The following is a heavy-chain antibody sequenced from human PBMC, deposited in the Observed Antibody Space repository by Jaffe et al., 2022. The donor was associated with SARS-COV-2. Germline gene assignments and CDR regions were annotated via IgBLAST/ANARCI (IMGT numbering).Heavy chain of an antibody. CDR1: GGSFSLYF. CDR2: INHSGDT. D-gene: IGHD2-15*01. J-gene: IGHJ3*01. V-gene: IGHV4-34*01. CDR3: AGSVCSGGRCYYESLDAFDV. Sequence: QVQLQQWGAGLLKPSETLSLTCGVSGGSFSLYFWSWIRQSPGKGLEWIGEINHSGDTNYNPSLKSRVTLSVDASKNQFSLKLNSVTAADTAVFYCAGSVCSGGRCYYESLDAFDVWGQGTMVTVSS.